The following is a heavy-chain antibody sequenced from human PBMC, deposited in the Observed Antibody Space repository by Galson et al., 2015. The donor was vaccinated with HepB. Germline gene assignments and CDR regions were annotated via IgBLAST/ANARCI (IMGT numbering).Heavy chain of an antibody. CDR3: ARGGTYYYGSGSYGFDY. CDR2: IKQDGSEK. Sequence: SLRLSCAASGFTFSSYWMSWVRQAPGKGLEWVANIKQDGSEKYYVDSVKGRFTISRDNAKNSLYLQMNSLRAEDTAVYYCARGGTYYYGSGSYGFDYWGQGTLVTVSS. J-gene: IGHJ4*02. V-gene: IGHV3-7*03. D-gene: IGHD3-10*01. CDR1: GFTFSSYW.